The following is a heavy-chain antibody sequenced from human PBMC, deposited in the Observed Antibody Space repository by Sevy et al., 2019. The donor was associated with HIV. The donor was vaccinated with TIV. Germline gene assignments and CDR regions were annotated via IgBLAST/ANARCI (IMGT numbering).Heavy chain of an antibody. CDR2: LNADGSIT. CDR3: SRATSGWNGGVY. D-gene: IGHD6-19*01. V-gene: IGHV3-74*03. Sequence: GGYLRLSCAASGFPFSSYWMHWVRQAPGKGLVWVSRLNADGSITTYADSVRGRFTISRDNAKNMLYLQMNSLRAEDTDVYYCSRATSGWNGGVYWGQGTLVTVSS. J-gene: IGHJ4*02. CDR1: GFPFSSYW.